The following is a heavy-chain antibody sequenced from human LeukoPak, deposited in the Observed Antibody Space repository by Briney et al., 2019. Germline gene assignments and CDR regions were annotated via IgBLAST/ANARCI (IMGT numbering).Heavy chain of an antibody. CDR1: GYTFTGYY. V-gene: IGHV1-46*01. J-gene: IGHJ4*02. CDR3: TTDQLWFGEFVDY. Sequence: ASVKVSCKASGYTFTGYYMHWVRQAPGQGLEWMGIINPSGGSTSYAQKFQGRVTMTRDTSTSTVYMELSSLRSEDTAVYYCTTDQLWFGEFVDYWGQGTLVTVSS. D-gene: IGHD3-10*01. CDR2: INPSGGST.